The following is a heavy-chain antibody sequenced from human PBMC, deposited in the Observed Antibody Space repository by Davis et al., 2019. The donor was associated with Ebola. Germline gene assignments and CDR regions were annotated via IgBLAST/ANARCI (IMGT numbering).Heavy chain of an antibody. Sequence: SETLSLTCTVSGGSIRNYYWSWIRQSPGKGLEWIGYVHHSGATHYNPSLESRVTISIDTSKSHFSLKLSSLTAADTAVYYCARHSDYHDNNGQPTYNWFDPWGQGTLVAVSS. V-gene: IGHV4-59*01. CDR2: VHHSGAT. CDR3: ARHSDYHDNNGQPTYNWFDP. CDR1: GGSIRNYY. D-gene: IGHD3-22*01. J-gene: IGHJ5*02.